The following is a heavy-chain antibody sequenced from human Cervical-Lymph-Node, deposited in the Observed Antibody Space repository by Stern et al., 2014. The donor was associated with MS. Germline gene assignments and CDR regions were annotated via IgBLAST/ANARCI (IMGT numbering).Heavy chain of an antibody. D-gene: IGHD3-16*02. CDR1: GFTFDDCA. CDR3: AKDISERHYYFDS. CDR2: ISWNSNNI. V-gene: IGHV3-9*01. Sequence: VQLLESGGGSVQPGRSLRLSCAASGFTFDDCAMHCVRQAPGKGLEWFSGISWNSNNIGYADSVRGRFTISRDNAKNSLYLQMNGLRPEDTALYYCAKDISERHYYFDSWGEGTLVTVSS. J-gene: IGHJ4*02.